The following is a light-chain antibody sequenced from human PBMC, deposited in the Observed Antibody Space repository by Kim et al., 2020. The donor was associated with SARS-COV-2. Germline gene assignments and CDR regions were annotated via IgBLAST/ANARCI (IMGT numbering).Light chain of an antibody. CDR1: PSIGSS. Sequence: SVTPKLTLTTPCRASPSIGSSLHWYHLKPDQSPSLLIMFASQSFSGVPSSFSGSGSGTDFPLTINSLEAEDAATYYCHQSSILPHSFGQGTKLEI. CDR3: HQSSILPHS. CDR2: FAS. V-gene: IGKV6-21*01. J-gene: IGKJ2*03.